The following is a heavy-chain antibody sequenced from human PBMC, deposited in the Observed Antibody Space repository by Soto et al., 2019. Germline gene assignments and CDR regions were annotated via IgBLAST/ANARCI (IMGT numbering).Heavy chain of an antibody. J-gene: IGHJ6*02. CDR1: GFTFSSYG. Sequence: GGSLRLSCAASGFTFSSYGMHWVRQAPGKGLEWVAVIWYDGSNKYYADSVKGRFTISRDNSKNTLYLQMNSLRAEDTAVYYCARERGGTMIPNSYYGMDVWGQGTTVTVSS. V-gene: IGHV3-33*01. CDR2: IWYDGSNK. CDR3: ARERGGTMIPNSYYGMDV. D-gene: IGHD3-22*01.